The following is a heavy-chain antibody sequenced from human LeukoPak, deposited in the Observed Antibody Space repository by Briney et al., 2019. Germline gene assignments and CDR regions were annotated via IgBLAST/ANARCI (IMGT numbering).Heavy chain of an antibody. CDR3: AREFSGTSIAARVFDS. Sequence: KTSETLSLTRTVSGGSITSYYWTYIRQPAGKGLEWIGRIHTSGSTNYNPSLKSRVTMSVDTSKNQFSLNLSSVTAADTAMYYCAREFSGTSIAARVFDSWGQGTLVTVPS. CDR1: GGSITSYY. J-gene: IGHJ4*02. CDR2: IHTSGST. D-gene: IGHD6-6*01. V-gene: IGHV4-4*07.